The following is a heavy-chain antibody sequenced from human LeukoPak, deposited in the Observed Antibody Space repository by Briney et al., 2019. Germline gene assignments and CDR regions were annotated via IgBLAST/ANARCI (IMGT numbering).Heavy chain of an antibody. Sequence: GGSLRLSCAASGFTVSSNYMSWVRQAPGKGLEWVSVIYSGGSTYYADSVKGRFTISRDNSKNTLYLQMNSLRAEDTAVYYCARDFYSSGYYGGHNWFDPWGQGTLVTVSS. D-gene: IGHD3-22*01. J-gene: IGHJ5*02. CDR3: ARDFYSSGYYGGHNWFDP. V-gene: IGHV3-53*01. CDR2: IYSGGST. CDR1: GFTVSSNY.